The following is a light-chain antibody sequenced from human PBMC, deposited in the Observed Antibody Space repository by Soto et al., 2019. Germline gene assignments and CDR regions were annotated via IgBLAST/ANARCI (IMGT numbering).Light chain of an antibody. V-gene: IGKV3-20*01. CDR3: QQYGSSPGT. J-gene: IGKJ1*01. Sequence: EIVLTQSPGTLSLSPGERATLSCRASQSVSSSYLAWYQQKPGQSPRLLIYGASSRATGIPDRFSGSGSGTDFTLTISRLEPEEFAVYCCQQYGSSPGTFGQGTKVEIK. CDR2: GAS. CDR1: QSVSSSY.